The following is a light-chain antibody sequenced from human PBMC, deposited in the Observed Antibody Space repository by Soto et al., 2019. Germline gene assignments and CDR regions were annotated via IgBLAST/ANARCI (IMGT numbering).Light chain of an antibody. Sequence: EIVMAQSPATLSVSQGERATLSCRASQSVSGNLAWYQQKPGQAPRLLIYGASTRATGIPARFSGSGSGTEFTLTISSLQSEDFAVDYWQQYNNLPPAFGQGTKVEIK. V-gene: IGKV3-15*01. J-gene: IGKJ1*01. CDR2: GAS. CDR3: QQYNNLPPA. CDR1: QSVSGN.